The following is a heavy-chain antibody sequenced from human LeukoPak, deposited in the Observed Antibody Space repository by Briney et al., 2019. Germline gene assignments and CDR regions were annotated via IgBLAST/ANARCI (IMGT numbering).Heavy chain of an antibody. V-gene: IGHV4-59*08. J-gene: IGHJ3*02. D-gene: IGHD3-22*01. Sequence: SETLSLTCTVSGGSISSYYWSWIRQPPGKGLEWIGYIYYGGSTNYHPSLKSRVTISVDTSKNQFSLKLSSVTAADTAVYYCARHWDTSGYYYAFDIWGQGTLVTVSS. CDR3: ARHWDTSGYYYAFDI. CDR2: IYYGGST. CDR1: GGSISSYY.